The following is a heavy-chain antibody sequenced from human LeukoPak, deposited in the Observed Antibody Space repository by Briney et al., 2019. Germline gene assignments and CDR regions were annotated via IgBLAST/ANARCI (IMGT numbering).Heavy chain of an antibody. CDR2: INHSGST. J-gene: IGHJ5*02. V-gene: IGHV4-34*01. Sequence: SETLSRTCAVYGGSFSGYCWSWIRQPPGKGLQWMGEINHSGSTNYNPSLKSRVTISVDTSKNQFSLKLSSVTAADTAVYYCARGDYYGFKGKNNWFDPWGQGTLVTVSS. D-gene: IGHD3-10*01. CDR3: ARGDYYGFKGKNNWFDP. CDR1: GGSFSGYC.